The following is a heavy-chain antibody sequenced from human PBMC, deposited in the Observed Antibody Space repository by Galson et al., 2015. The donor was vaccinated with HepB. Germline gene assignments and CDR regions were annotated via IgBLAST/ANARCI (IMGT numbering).Heavy chain of an antibody. J-gene: IGHJ4*02. V-gene: IGHV4-39*07. CDR1: GASISSSSYY. CDR2: IYYSGST. Sequence: SETLSLTCTVSGASISSSSYYWGWIRQPPGKGLEWIGNIYYSGSTYYNPSLKSRVTISVDTSKNQFSLKLSSVTAADTAVYYCATVWVTYRNFDYWGQVTLVTVSS. CDR3: ATVWVTYRNFDY. D-gene: IGHD3-16*02.